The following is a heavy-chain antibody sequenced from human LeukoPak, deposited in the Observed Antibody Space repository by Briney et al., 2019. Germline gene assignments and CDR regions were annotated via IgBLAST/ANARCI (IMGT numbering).Heavy chain of an antibody. D-gene: IGHD2-2*01. CDR2: INPNSGGT. Sequence: ASVKVSCKASGYTFTGYYMHWVRQAPGQGVERMGWINPNSGGTNYAQKFQGRVTMTRDTSISTAYMELSRLRSDDTAVYYCARARISPYYCSSTSRDFDYWGQGTLVTVSS. CDR3: ARARISPYYCSSTSRDFDY. CDR1: GYTFTGYY. J-gene: IGHJ4*02. V-gene: IGHV1-2*02.